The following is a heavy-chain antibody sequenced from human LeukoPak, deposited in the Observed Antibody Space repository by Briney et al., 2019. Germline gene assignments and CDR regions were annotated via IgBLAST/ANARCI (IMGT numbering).Heavy chain of an antibody. D-gene: IGHD2-2*01. J-gene: IGHJ3*02. CDR1: GCTFTRYY. Sequence: ASVKVSCKASGCTFTRYYMHWVRQAPGQGLEWMGWINPISCGTNFAQKFQGRVTMTRDTSISTIYMELSRLRSDDTAVYYCASPRDIVVVPAALNAFDIWGQGTMVTVSS. CDR2: INPISCGT. CDR3: ASPRDIVVVPAALNAFDI. V-gene: IGHV1-2*02.